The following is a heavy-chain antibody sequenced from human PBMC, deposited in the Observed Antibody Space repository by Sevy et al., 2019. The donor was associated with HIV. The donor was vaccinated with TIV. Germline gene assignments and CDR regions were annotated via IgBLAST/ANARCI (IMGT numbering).Heavy chain of an antibody. J-gene: IGHJ4*02. CDR1: GFTFSNAW. D-gene: IGHD3-10*01. CDR2: IKRKTDEGTT. Sequence: GGSLRLSCAASGFTFSNAWMSWVRQAPGKGLEWVGSIKRKTDEGTTDYAEPMKARFTIEREHSKNKLNLKMNSLKTDDTAIFYCTTDSKNRGFTALPDYWGQGTLVTVSS. V-gene: IGHV3-15*01. CDR3: TTDSKNRGFTALPDY.